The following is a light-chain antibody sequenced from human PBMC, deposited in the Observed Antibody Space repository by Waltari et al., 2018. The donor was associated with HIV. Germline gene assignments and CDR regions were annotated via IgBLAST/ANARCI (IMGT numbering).Light chain of an antibody. Sequence: QSVLTQPPSASGTPGQRVTISCSGTTSNVGSNFVSCYQQLPGTAPKLLIYRDNRRPSGVPDRFSGSKSGASASLAISGLRSEDEADYYCATWDGSLGGAYVFGAGTKVSVL. CDR2: RDN. V-gene: IGLV1-47*01. CDR3: ATWDGSLGGAYV. J-gene: IGLJ1*01. CDR1: TSNVGSNF.